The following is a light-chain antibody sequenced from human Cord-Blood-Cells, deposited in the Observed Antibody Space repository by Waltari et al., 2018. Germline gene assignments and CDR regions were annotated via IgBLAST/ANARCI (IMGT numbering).Light chain of an antibody. Sequence: EIVLTQSPATLSFSPGERANLSCRASQSVSSYLAWYQQKPGQAPRLLIYDASNRATGIPARFSGSGSGTDFTLTISSLEPEDFAVYYCQQRSNWLTFGPGTKVDIK. V-gene: IGKV3-11*01. CDR1: QSVSSY. CDR2: DAS. CDR3: QQRSNWLT. J-gene: IGKJ3*01.